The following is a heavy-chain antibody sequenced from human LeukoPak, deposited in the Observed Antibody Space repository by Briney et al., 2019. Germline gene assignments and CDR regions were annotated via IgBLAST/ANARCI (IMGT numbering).Heavy chain of an antibody. CDR2: ISDGGAFT. Sequence: GGSLRLSCAGSGFSFGNYFLSWVRQAPGKGLERVSDISDGGAFTYHADSVKGRFTISRDNSKNTLYLQMNSLRAEDTAVYYCATLGKPVAGTHCWGQGTLVTVSS. D-gene: IGHD6-19*01. CDR1: GFSFGNYF. J-gene: IGHJ4*02. CDR3: ATLGKPVAGTHC. V-gene: IGHV3-23*01.